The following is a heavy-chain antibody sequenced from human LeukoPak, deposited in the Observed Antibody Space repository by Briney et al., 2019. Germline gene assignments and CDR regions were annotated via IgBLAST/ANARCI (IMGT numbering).Heavy chain of an antibody. Sequence: GGSLRLSCAASGFTFSSYGMHWVLQAPGKGREWVAVIWYDGGNKYYADSVKGRFTISRDNSKNTLYLQMNSLRGEDTAVYYCARGSDSSYYYMGVWGKGTTVTVSS. CDR1: GFTFSSYG. V-gene: IGHV3-33*01. CDR3: ARGSDSSYYYMGV. D-gene: IGHD2-15*01. J-gene: IGHJ6*03. CDR2: IWYDGGNK.